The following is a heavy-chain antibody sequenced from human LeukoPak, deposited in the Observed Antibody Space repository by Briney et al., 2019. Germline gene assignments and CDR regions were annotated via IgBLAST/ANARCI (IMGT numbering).Heavy chain of an antibody. CDR3: ARDQAKPPYYDSSGYYTNDAFDI. CDR1: GFTFSSYW. CDR2: IKQDGSEK. D-gene: IGHD3-22*01. J-gene: IGHJ3*02. V-gene: IGHV3-7*01. Sequence: GGSLRLSCAASGFTFSSYWMSWVRQAPGKGLEWVANIKQDGSEKYYVDSVKGRFTISRDNAKNSLYLQMNSLRAEDTAVYYCARDQAKPPYYDSSGYYTNDAFDIWGQGTMVTVSS.